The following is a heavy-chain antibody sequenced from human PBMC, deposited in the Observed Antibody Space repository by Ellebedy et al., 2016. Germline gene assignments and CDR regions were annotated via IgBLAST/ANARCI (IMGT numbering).Heavy chain of an antibody. Sequence: SGPTLVKPTQTLTLTCTFSGFSLSTSGMCVSWIRKPLGKDLEWLARIDLDDDKYYSTSLKTSLTISKDTSKNQVVLTMTNMDPVDTTTYYCARIRREVTTPVAYYYYGMDVWGQGTTVTVSS. CDR2: IDLDDDK. CDR3: ARIRREVTTPVAYYYYGMDV. V-gene: IGHV2-70*11. D-gene: IGHD4-17*01. J-gene: IGHJ6*02. CDR1: GFSLSTSGMC.